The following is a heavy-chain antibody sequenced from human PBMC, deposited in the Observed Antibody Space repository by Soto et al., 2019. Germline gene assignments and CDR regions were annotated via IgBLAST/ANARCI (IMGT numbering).Heavy chain of an antibody. CDR2: SRDKANTYST. V-gene: IGHV3-72*01. CDR3: AGLRGGYIFDY. J-gene: IGHJ4*02. D-gene: IGHD2-2*02. CDR1: GFTFSDHY. Sequence: VQLVESGGGLVQPGGSMRLSCAVSGFTFSDHYMDWVRQAPGKGLEGVGRSRDKANTYSTEYAASVKGRFTISRSDSQNSLYVQMDSLKIEDTAVDYCAGLRGGYIFDYCGQGALVTVSS.